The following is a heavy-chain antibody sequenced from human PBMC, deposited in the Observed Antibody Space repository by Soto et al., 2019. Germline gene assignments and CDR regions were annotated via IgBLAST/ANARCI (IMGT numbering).Heavy chain of an antibody. D-gene: IGHD3-3*01. CDR2: FDPEDGET. Sequence: GASVKVSCKVSGYTLTELSMHWVRQAPGKGLEWMGGFDPEDGETIYAQKFQGRVTMTEDTSTDTAYMELSSLRSEDTAVYYCATQISGTFGVLIYNWFDPWGQGTLVTVSS. CDR3: ATQISGTFGVLIYNWFDP. V-gene: IGHV1-24*01. CDR1: GYTLTELS. J-gene: IGHJ5*02.